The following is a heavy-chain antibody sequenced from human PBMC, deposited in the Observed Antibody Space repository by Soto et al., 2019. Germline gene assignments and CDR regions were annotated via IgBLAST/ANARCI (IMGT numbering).Heavy chain of an antibody. Sequence: GGSLRLSCAASGFTFSSYGMHWVRQAPGKGLEWVAVISYDGSNKYYADSVKGRFTISRDNSKNTLYLQMNSLRAEDTAVYYCAKDHSSSSPYDAFDIWGQGTMVTVS. CDR2: ISYDGSNK. CDR1: GFTFSSYG. D-gene: IGHD6-6*01. V-gene: IGHV3-30*18. CDR3: AKDHSSSSPYDAFDI. J-gene: IGHJ3*02.